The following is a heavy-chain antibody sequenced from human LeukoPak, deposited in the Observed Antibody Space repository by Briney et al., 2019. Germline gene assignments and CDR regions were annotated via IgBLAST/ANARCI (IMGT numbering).Heavy chain of an antibody. V-gene: IGHV4-34*01. J-gene: IGHJ5*02. D-gene: IGHD2-15*01. CDR3: ATTQGYCSGGSCLHTPNWFDP. CDR2: INHSGST. Sequence: PSETLSLTCAVYGGSFSGYYWSWIRQPPGKGLEWIGEINHSGSTNYNPSLKSRVTISVDTSKNRFSLKLSSVTAADTAVYYCATTQGYCSGGSCLHTPNWFDPWGQGTLVTVSS. CDR1: GGSFSGYY.